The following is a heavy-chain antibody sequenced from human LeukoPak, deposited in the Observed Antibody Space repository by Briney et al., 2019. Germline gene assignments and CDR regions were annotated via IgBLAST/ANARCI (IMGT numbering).Heavy chain of an antibody. CDR2: ISGSGGST. J-gene: IGHJ4*02. Sequence: GGSLRLSCAASGFTFSSYAMSWVRQAPGKGLEWVSAISGSGGSTYYADSVKGRFAISRDNSKNTLYLQMNSLRAEDTAVYYCAKGKWELPYYFDYWGQGTLVTVSS. V-gene: IGHV3-23*01. CDR1: GFTFSSYA. D-gene: IGHD1-26*01. CDR3: AKGKWELPYYFDY.